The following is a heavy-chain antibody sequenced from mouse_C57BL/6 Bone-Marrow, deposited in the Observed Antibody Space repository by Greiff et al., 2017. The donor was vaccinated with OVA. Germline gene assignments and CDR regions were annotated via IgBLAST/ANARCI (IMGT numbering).Heavy chain of an antibody. CDR1: GYTFTSYT. Sequence: VKVVESGAELARPGASVKMSCKASGYTFTSYTMHWVKQRPGQGLEWIGYINPSSGYTKYNQKFKDKATLTADKSSSTAYMQLSSLTSEDSAVYYCARRGFYYGSSPGFAYWGQGTLVTVSA. J-gene: IGHJ3*01. D-gene: IGHD1-1*01. CDR2: INPSSGYT. V-gene: IGHV1-4*01. CDR3: ARRGFYYGSSPGFAY.